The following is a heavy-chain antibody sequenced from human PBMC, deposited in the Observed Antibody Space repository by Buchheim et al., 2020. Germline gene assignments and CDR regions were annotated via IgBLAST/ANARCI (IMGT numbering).Heavy chain of an antibody. V-gene: IGHV3-23*01. CDR1: EFTFSTSS. CDR3: ARHEGSCTFRGCSTATFVN. CDR2: ISDDSGYI. D-gene: IGHD2-8*01. Sequence: EMQLLESGGALVQPGGSLRLSCAASEFTFSTSSMSWVRQAPGKGLEWVSAISDDSGYIYYADSVKGRFTISRDNSKSTLFLQMNSLRAEDTAVYYCARHEGSCTFRGCSTATFVNWGQGTL. J-gene: IGHJ4*02.